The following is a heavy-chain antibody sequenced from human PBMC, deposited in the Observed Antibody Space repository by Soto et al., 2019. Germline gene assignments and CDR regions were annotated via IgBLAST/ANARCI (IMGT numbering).Heavy chain of an antibody. V-gene: IGHV2-5*01. CDR3: AHSHGERWFGERSGKNWCDP. D-gene: IGHD3-10*01. CDR2: IYWNDDK. J-gene: IGHJ5*02. CDR1: EFSLSTSGVG. Sequence: FGAKLVNTTQTLTQPCTFSEFSLSTSGVGVGWIRQPPGKALEWLALIYWNDDKRYSPSLKSRLSITKDTSKNQVVLTITNLDPMDTATYYCAHSHGERWFGERSGKNWCDPWGQRT.